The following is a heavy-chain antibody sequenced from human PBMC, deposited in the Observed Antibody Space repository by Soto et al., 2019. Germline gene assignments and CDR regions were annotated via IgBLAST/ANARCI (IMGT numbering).Heavy chain of an antibody. Sequence: ASVKVSCKASGYTFTGYYMDWVRQAPGQGLEWMGWINPNSGGTNYAQKFQGRVTMTRDTSISTAYMELSRLRSDDTAVYYCARVAGHIVVVTNFDYWGQGTLVTVS. D-gene: IGHD2-21*02. CDR2: INPNSGGT. CDR3: ARVAGHIVVVTNFDY. CDR1: GYTFTGYY. V-gene: IGHV1-2*02. J-gene: IGHJ4*02.